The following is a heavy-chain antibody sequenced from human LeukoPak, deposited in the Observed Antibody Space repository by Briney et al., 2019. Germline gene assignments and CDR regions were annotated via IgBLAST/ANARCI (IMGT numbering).Heavy chain of an antibody. CDR3: ARGATVTYYFDF. D-gene: IGHD4-17*01. CDR2: ISTTGRTI. J-gene: IGHJ4*02. V-gene: IGHV3-48*03. CDR1: GFTFSDYE. Sequence: GGSLRLSCVVSGFTFSDYEMNWIRQAPGKGLEWVAYISTTGRTIYYADSVKGRFTVSRNSAKNSLFLQMNSLTAGDTAVYYCARGATVTYYFDFWGQGTLVSVSS.